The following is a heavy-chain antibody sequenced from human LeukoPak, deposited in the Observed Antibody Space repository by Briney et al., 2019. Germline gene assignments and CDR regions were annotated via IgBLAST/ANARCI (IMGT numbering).Heavy chain of an antibody. CDR2: ISAYNDNT. D-gene: IGHD2-15*01. Sequence: GPSVKVSCKAFGYTFTSYGISWVRQAPGQGLEWMGWISAYNDNTNYAQKLQGRVTMTTDTSTSTAYMELRSLRSDDTAVYYCARESEHCSGGDCYLEYFQYWGQGTLVTVSS. CDR1: GYTFTSYG. V-gene: IGHV1-18*01. J-gene: IGHJ1*01. CDR3: ARESEHCSGGDCYLEYFQY.